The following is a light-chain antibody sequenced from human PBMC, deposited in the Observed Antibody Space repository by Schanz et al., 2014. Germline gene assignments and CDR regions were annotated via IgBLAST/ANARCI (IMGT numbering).Light chain of an antibody. Sequence: IQLTQSPSSLSASVGDRVTITCRASQRISHWLAWYQQKPGKAPKVLIYDASNLESGVPSRFSGSGSGTDFTLTVSSLQPEDVATYYCQKYNSAPPLTFGGGTKVEIK. CDR2: DAS. CDR3: QKYNSAPPLT. V-gene: IGKV1-27*01. J-gene: IGKJ4*01. CDR1: QRISHW.